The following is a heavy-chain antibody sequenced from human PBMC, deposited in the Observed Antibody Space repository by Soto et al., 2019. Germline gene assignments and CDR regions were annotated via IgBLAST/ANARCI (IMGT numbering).Heavy chain of an antibody. CDR2: VYHSGNT. V-gene: IGHV4-38-2*01. CDR1: GYSISSGYY. Sequence: PSLTISLTFGASGYSISSGYYCGWIRQPPGKGLEWIGSVYHSGNTFYNPSLKSRVTISIDTSRNQFSLKLSSVTAADTAIFYCARLSDCRTFDCYSGHSYYFD. J-gene: IGHJ4*01. D-gene: IGHD2-21*02. CDR3: ARLSDCRTFDCYSGHSYYFD.